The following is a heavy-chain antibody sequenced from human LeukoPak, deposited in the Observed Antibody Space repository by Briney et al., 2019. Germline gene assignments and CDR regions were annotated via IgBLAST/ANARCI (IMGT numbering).Heavy chain of an antibody. J-gene: IGHJ6*02. CDR2: MNPNSGNT. V-gene: IGHV1-8*01. Sequence: ASVKVSCKASGYTFTSYDINWVRQATGQGLEWIGWMNPNSGNTGYAQKFQGRVTMTRNTSISTAYMELSSLRSEDTAVYYCARGLGYSSSWYFGTIPNPRYYYYGMDVWGQGTTVTVSS. CDR3: ARGLGYSSSWYFGTIPNPRYYYYGMDV. D-gene: IGHD6-13*01. CDR1: GYTFTSYD.